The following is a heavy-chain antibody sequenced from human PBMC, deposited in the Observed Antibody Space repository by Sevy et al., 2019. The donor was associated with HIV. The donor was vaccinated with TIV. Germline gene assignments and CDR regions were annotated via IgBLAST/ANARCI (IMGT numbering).Heavy chain of an antibody. J-gene: IGHJ6*02. CDR3: ARSYGDYYSGRWNYYYGMDV. CDR1: GGSISSSSYY. D-gene: IGHD4-17*01. Sequence: SETLSLTCTVSGGSISSSSYYWGWIRQPPGKGLEWIGSIYYSGSTYYNPSLKSRVTISVDTSKNQFSLKLSSVTAADTAVYYCARSYGDYYSGRWNYYYGMDVWGQGTTVTVSS. V-gene: IGHV4-39*01. CDR2: IYYSGST.